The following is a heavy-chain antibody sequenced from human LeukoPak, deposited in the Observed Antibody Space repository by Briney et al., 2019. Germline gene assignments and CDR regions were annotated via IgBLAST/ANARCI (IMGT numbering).Heavy chain of an antibody. J-gene: IGHJ4*02. Sequence: DSVKGRFTISRDNSKNMLYLQMNSLRGEDTAVYYCAKEAFGYSFSECWGQGSLVTVSS. D-gene: IGHD1-26*01. V-gene: IGHV3-23*01. CDR3: AKEAFGYSFSEC.